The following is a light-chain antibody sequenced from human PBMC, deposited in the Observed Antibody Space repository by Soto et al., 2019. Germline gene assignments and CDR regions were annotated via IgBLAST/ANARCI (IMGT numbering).Light chain of an antibody. J-gene: IGKJ1*01. Sequence: IVMTQSPLSLPVTPGEPASISCRSSQSLLHSNGYNYLDWYLQKPGQSPQLLIYLGSNRASGVPDRFSGGGSGTDFTLKISRVEAEDVGVYYCMQPLQSWTFGQGTKVDI. CDR3: MQPLQSWT. V-gene: IGKV2-28*01. CDR2: LGS. CDR1: QSLLHSNGYNY.